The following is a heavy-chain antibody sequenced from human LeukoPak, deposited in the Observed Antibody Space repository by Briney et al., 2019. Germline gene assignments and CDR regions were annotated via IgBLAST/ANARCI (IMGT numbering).Heavy chain of an antibody. CDR1: GYTFTSYY. J-gene: IGHJ6*03. V-gene: IGHV1-46*01. CDR3: ARDRGGTSRMYYYYYMDV. CDR2: INPSGGST. D-gene: IGHD2-2*01. Sequence: ASVKVSCKASGYTFTSYYMHWVRQAPGQGLEWMGIINPSGGSTSYAQKFQGRVTMTRDTSTSTVYMELSSLRSEDTAVYYCARDRGGTSRMYYYYYMDVWGKGTTVTVSS.